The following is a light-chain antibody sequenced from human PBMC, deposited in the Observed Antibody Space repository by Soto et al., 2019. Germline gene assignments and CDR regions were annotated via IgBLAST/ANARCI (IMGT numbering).Light chain of an antibody. Sequence: EIVLAQSPDTLSLSPGERAILSCRAGQTGSGTYLAWYQQKPRQAPRLLIYGSSFRASGIPDRFSGSGSGTEFTLTITSLEPEDFAVYYCQQYGYSPRTFGQGTKLEMK. V-gene: IGKV3-20*01. CDR1: QTGSGTY. J-gene: IGKJ2*01. CDR3: QQYGYSPRT. CDR2: GSS.